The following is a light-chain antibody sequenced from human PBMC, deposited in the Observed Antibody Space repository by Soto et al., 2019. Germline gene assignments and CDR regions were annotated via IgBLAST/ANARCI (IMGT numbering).Light chain of an antibody. V-gene: IGLV2-14*01. J-gene: IGLJ2*01. Sequence: QSVLTQPASVSGSPGQSITISCTGTNSDVGGYDYVSWYQQHPGKAPKLIIYEVNNRPSGVSNRFSGSKSGNTASLTISGLQAEDEADYYCSSYTSSNTLVVFGGGTKLTVL. CDR2: EVN. CDR1: NSDVGGYDY. CDR3: SSYTSSNTLVV.